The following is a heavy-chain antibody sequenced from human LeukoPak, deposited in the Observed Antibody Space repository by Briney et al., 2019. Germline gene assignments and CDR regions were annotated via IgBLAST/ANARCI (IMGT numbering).Heavy chain of an antibody. CDR2: FYSGGNT. Sequence: PGGSLRLSCVVSGFTVSNNYMSRVRQAPGKGLEWVSAFYSGGNTYYAGSVKGRFTISRDNSKNTLYLQMNGLRAEDTAVYYCAKQSNNFWDDYTVPPGYGMDVWGQGTTVIVSA. V-gene: IGHV3-66*04. J-gene: IGHJ6*01. D-gene: IGHD3-16*01. CDR3: AKQSNNFWDDYTVPPGYGMDV. CDR1: GFTVSNNY.